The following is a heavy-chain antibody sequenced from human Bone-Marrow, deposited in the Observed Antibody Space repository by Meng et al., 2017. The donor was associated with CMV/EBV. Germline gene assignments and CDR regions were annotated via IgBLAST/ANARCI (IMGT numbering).Heavy chain of an antibody. J-gene: IGHJ4*02. CDR2: ISAYNGNT. CDR3: AVTYYYDSSGYYSFDY. CDR1: GYTFTSYG. D-gene: IGHD3-22*01. V-gene: IGHV1-18*01. Sequence: QVQLVQSGAEVKKPGGSVKVSCKASGYTFTSYGISWVRQAPGQGLEWMGWISAYNGNTNYAQKLQGRVTMTTDTSTSTAYMELRSLRSDDTAVYYCAVTYYYDSSGYYSFDYWGQGTLVTVSS.